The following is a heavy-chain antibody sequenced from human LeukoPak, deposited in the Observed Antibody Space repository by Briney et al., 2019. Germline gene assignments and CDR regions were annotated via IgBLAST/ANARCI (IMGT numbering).Heavy chain of an antibody. V-gene: IGHV5-51*01. J-gene: IGHJ4*02. Sequence: GESLKISCTGSGYSFATYWIAWVRQMPGKGLEWMGFIYPGDSDTRYSPSFQAQVTISADKSIGTAFLQWRSLKASDTAMYYCAVGTTPYFVDYWGQGTLVTVSS. CDR2: IYPGDSDT. CDR3: AVGTTPYFVDY. CDR1: GYSFATYW. D-gene: IGHD2/OR15-2a*01.